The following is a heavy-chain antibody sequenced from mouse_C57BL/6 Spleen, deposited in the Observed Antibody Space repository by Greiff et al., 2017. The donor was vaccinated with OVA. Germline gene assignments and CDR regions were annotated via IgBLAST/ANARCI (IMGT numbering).Heavy chain of an antibody. D-gene: IGHD2-4*01. Sequence: EVMLVESGEGLVKPGGSLKLSCAASGFTFSSYAMSWVRQTPEKRLEWVAYISSGGDYIYYADTVKGRFTISRDNARNTLYLQMSSLKSEDTAMYYCTRERGYDYDGAWFAYWGQGTLVTVSA. V-gene: IGHV5-9-1*02. CDR3: TRERGYDYDGAWFAY. J-gene: IGHJ3*01. CDR2: ISSGGDYI. CDR1: GFTFSSYA.